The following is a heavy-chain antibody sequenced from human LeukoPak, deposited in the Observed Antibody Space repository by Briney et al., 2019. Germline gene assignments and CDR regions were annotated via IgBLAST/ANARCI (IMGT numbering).Heavy chain of an antibody. CDR1: GGSFSGYY. V-gene: IGHV4-34*01. J-gene: IGHJ4*02. CDR3: ARHEGYSGSWYDWDFDY. D-gene: IGHD6-13*01. Sequence: SETLSLTCAVYGGSFSGYYWSWIRQPPGKGLEWIGEINHSGSPNYNPSLKSRVTISIDTSKNQFSLKLSPVTAADTAVYYCARHEGYSGSWYDWDFDYWGQGTLVTVSS. CDR2: INHSGSP.